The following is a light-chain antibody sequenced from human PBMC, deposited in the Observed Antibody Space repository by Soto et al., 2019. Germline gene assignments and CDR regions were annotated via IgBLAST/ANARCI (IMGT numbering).Light chain of an antibody. CDR1: QNIGTS. CDR3: QQSSFTGYT. CDR2: AAS. V-gene: IGKV1-39*01. J-gene: IGKJ2*01. Sequence: DIQMPQSPSSLSASVGDRVTITCRASQNIGTSLNWYQQRPGNAPQVLIYAASSLQNGVSSRFRGSGSGTNFTLTVSSLQPEDFAMYDGQQSSFTGYTFGQGTNLDIK.